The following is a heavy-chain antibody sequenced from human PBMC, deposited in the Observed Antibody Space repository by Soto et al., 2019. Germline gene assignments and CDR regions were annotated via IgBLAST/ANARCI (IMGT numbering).Heavy chain of an antibody. Sequence: SETLSLTCTVSGGSITRGGYYWSWIRQHPGKGLEWIGYIYNSGTHYYNPSLKSRVTISVDTSKNQFSLKLTPVTAADTAVYYCARDPAPWGQGTLVTVSS. CDR3: ARDPAP. V-gene: IGHV4-31*03. CDR1: GGSITRGGYY. CDR2: IYNSGTH. J-gene: IGHJ5*02.